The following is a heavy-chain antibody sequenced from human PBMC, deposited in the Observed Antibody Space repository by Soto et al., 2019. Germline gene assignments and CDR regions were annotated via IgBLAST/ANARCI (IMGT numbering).Heavy chain of an antibody. CDR3: AKGGRQWLVTSDFNY. D-gene: IGHD6-19*01. V-gene: IGHV3-30*02. J-gene: IGHJ4*02. CDR1: GFTLRDYA. CDR2: FPHDGRKP. Sequence: RGSLRLWLAASGFTLRDYAKPGVPQAQGRGLEWGAFFPHDGRKPNYADPVKGRFTISRDSSKNTVSLEMTSLRAEDTAVYYWAKGGRQWLVTSDFNYWGRGA.